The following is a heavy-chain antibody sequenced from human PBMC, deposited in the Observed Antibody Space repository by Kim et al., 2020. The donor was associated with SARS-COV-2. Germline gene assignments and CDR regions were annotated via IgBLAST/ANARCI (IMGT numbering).Heavy chain of an antibody. J-gene: IGHJ4*02. Sequence: ASVKVSCKASGYTFTSYGISWVRQAPGQGLEWMGWISAYNGNTNYAQKLQGRVTMTTDTSTSTAYMELRSLRSDDTAVYYCARGLEYYYDSSGYYYFGYWGQGTLVTVSS. CDR1: GYTFTSYG. V-gene: IGHV1-18*01. CDR2: ISAYNGNT. D-gene: IGHD3-22*01. CDR3: ARGLEYYYDSSGYYYFGY.